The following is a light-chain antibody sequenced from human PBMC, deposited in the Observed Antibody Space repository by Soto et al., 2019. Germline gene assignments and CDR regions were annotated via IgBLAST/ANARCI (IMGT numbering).Light chain of an antibody. J-gene: IGLJ2*01. CDR3: STWDDSLDGQGV. Sequence: QSVLTQPPSASGTPDQRDTISCSGSKSHIGSNTVNWYQELPRTAPKLLSHVNNHRPSGTHDRLCGSKPGNSAALAINGLQSEDEADYYCSTWDDSLDGQGVFGGGTKVTVL. V-gene: IGLV1-44*01. CDR1: KSHIGSNT. CDR2: VNN.